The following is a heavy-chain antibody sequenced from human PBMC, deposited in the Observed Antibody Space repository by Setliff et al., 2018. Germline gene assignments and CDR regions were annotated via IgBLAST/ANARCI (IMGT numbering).Heavy chain of an antibody. CDR3: ATDGPVLNGDYIS. CDR1: GGTFSDYH. V-gene: IGHV4-34*01. D-gene: IGHD3-10*01. J-gene: IGHJ5*02. CDR2: INHRGST. Sequence: SETLSLTCAAYGGTFSDYHWTWIRQSPEKGLEWIGEINHRGSTNYNPSVKSRVTISVDKFKNQFSLSLRSVTAADTAVYYCATDGPVLNGDYISWGQGTLVTVSS.